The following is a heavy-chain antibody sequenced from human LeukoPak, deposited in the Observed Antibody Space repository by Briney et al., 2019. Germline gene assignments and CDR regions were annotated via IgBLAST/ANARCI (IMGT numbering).Heavy chain of an antibody. CDR2: ISGSGGST. CDR3: ATDSSGPRGDY. Sequence: GGSLRLSCAASGFTFSSYAVSWVRQAPGKGLEWVSAISGSGGSTYYADSVKGRFTISRDNSKNTLYLQMNSLRAEDTAVYYCATDSSGPRGDYWGQGTLVTVSS. V-gene: IGHV3-23*01. CDR1: GFTFSSYA. D-gene: IGHD3-22*01. J-gene: IGHJ4*02.